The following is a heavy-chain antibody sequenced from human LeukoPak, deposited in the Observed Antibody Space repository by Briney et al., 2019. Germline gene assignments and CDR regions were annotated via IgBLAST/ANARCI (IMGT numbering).Heavy chain of an antibody. Sequence: PSETLSLTCTVSGGSISSSSYYWGWIRQPPGKGLEWIGEIYHSGSTNYNPSLKSRVTISVDKSKNQFSLKLSSVTAADTAVYYCAIQAYGGNSEWYYFDYWGQGTLVTVSS. D-gene: IGHD4-23*01. J-gene: IGHJ4*02. CDR2: IYHSGST. CDR1: GGSISSSSYY. V-gene: IGHV4-39*07. CDR3: AIQAYGGNSEWYYFDY.